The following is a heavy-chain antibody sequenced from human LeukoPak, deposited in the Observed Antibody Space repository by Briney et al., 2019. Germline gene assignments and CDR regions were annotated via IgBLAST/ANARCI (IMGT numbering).Heavy chain of an antibody. CDR3: AQSGDGYNYGQDYYYYGMDV. CDR1: GFTFSSYA. D-gene: IGHD5-24*01. Sequence: PGGSLRLSCAASGFTFSSYAMSWVRQAPGKGLEWVSAISGSGGSTYYADSVKGRFTISRDNSKNTLYLQMNSLRAEDTAVYYCAQSGDGYNYGQDYYYYGMDVWGQGTTVTVSS. V-gene: IGHV3-23*01. J-gene: IGHJ6*02. CDR2: ISGSGGST.